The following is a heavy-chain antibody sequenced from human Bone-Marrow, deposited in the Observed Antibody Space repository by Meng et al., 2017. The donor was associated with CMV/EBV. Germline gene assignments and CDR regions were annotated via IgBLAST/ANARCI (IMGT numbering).Heavy chain of an antibody. CDR1: GYTFTSYD. CDR3: ARACSSTSCHTERDAFDI. J-gene: IGHJ3*02. D-gene: IGHD2-2*02. CDR2: MNPNSGNT. V-gene: IGHV1-8*03. Sequence: ASVKVSCKASGYTFTSYDINWVRQATGQGLEWMGWMNPNSGNTGYAQKFQGRVTITRNTSISTAYMELSSLRSEDTAVYYCARACSSTSCHTERDAFDIWGQATMVTVSS.